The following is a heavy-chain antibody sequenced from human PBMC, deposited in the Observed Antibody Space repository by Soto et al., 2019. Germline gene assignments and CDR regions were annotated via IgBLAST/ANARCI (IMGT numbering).Heavy chain of an antibody. CDR2: ISYRGST. CDR3: MNYNSGWKY. J-gene: IGHJ4*02. D-gene: IGHD5-12*01. Sequence: QLQLQESGPGLVQPSETLSLTCTVSGVSISSHGSFWVWIRQPPGKGLEWIGLISYRGSTLYSPSLKSRVTMSADTFKNQLSLRLSSVTAADTAVFHCMNYNSGWKYWGQGTVVTVSS. V-gene: IGHV4-39*01. CDR1: GVSISSHGSF.